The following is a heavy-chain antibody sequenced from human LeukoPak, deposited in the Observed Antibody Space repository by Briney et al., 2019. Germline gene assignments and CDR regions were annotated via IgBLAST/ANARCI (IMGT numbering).Heavy chain of an antibody. Sequence: SETLSLTCTVSGGPISSGDYYWRWIRQPPGKGLDWIGYIYYSGSTYYNPSLKSRVTISVDTSKNQFSLKLSSVTAADTAVYYCARVGSWFGELFFDYWGQGTLVTVSS. D-gene: IGHD3-10*01. J-gene: IGHJ4*02. V-gene: IGHV4-30-4*01. CDR2: IYYSGST. CDR3: ARVGSWFGELFFDY. CDR1: GGPISSGDYY.